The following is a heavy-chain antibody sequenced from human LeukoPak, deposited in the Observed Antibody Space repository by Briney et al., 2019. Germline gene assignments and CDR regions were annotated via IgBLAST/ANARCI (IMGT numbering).Heavy chain of an antibody. CDR3: RIAARPSDY. CDR1: GFTFSSYA. Sequence: PGGSLRLSCAASGFTFSSYAMSWVRQAPGKGLEWVAVIWYDGSNKYYADSVKGRFTISRDNSKNTLYLQMNSLRAEDTAVYYCRIAARPSDYWGQGTLVTVSS. D-gene: IGHD6-6*01. V-gene: IGHV3-33*08. CDR2: IWYDGSNK. J-gene: IGHJ4*02.